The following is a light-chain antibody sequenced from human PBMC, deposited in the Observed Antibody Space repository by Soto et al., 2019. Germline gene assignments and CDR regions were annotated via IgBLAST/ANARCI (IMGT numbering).Light chain of an antibody. J-gene: IGKJ4*01. CDR3: QQYNKWPLT. V-gene: IGKV3-15*01. CDR2: GAS. CDR1: QSVNSN. Sequence: EIVMTQYPATLSVSPGERATLSCRASQSVNSNLAWYQQKPGQAPRLLIYGASTRATGIPARFSGSGSGTEFTLTISSLQSEDFSVYYCQQYNKWPLTFGGGTKVEIK.